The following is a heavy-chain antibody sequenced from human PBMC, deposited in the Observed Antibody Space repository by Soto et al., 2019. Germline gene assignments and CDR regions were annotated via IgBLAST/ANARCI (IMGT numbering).Heavy chain of an antibody. Sequence: SETLSLTCTVSGGSISSGDYYWSWIRQPPGKGLEWIGYIYYSGSTYYNPSLKSRVTISVDTSKNQFSLKLSSVTTADTAVYYCARGGIAADNDYWGQGTLVTV. CDR2: IYYSGST. V-gene: IGHV4-30-4*01. D-gene: IGHD6-13*01. J-gene: IGHJ4*02. CDR3: ARGGIAADNDY. CDR1: GGSISSGDYY.